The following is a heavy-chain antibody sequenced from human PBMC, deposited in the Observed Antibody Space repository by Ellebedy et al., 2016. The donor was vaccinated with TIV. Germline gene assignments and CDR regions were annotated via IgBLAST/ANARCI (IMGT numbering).Heavy chain of an antibody. CDR2: IKSKTDGGTT. J-gene: IGHJ3*02. Sequence: GESLKISXAASGFTFSNAWMSWVRQAPGKGLEWVGRIKSKTDGGTTDYAAPVKGRFTISRDDSKNTLYLQMNSLKTEDTAVYYCTTGGYSSGIEAFDIWGRGTMVTVSS. CDR1: GFTFSNAW. D-gene: IGHD6-19*01. V-gene: IGHV3-15*01. CDR3: TTGGYSSGIEAFDI.